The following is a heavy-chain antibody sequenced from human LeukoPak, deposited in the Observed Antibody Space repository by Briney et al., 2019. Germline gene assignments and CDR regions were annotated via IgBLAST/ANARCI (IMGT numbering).Heavy chain of an antibody. Sequence: GGSLRLSCAASGFTFSSYGMHWVRQAPGKGLEWVAFIRYDGSNKYYADSVKGRFTISRDNSKNTLYLQMNSLRAEDTAVYYCAKVLWIAARPVDYWGQGTLVTVSS. V-gene: IGHV3-30*02. CDR1: GFTFSSYG. CDR2: IRYDGSNK. CDR3: AKVLWIAARPVDY. J-gene: IGHJ4*02. D-gene: IGHD6-6*01.